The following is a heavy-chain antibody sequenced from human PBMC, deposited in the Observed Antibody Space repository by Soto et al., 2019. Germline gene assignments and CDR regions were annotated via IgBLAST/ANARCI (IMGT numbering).Heavy chain of an antibody. CDR3: ARGFNSAGVDYFDY. J-gene: IGHJ4*02. CDR1: GGSISSYY. D-gene: IGHD2-15*01. V-gene: IGHV4-59*01. CDR2: IYYSEST. Sequence: SETLSLTCTISGGSISSYYWSWIRQTPGKGLEWIGYIYYSESTDYNPSLKSRVTILVDTSKNQFSLKLSSVTAADTAVYYCARGFNSAGVDYFDYWGQGTLVTVSS.